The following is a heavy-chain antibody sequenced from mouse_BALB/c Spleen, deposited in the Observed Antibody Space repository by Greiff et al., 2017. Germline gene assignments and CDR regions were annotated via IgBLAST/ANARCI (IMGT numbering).Heavy chain of an antibody. V-gene: IGHV5-9-4*01. CDR3: AREINGGFAY. CDR1: GFTFSSYA. Sequence: DVHLVESGGGLVKPGGSLKLSCAASGFTFSSYAMSWVRQSPEKRLEWVAEISSGGSYTYYPDTVTGRFTISRDNAKNTLYLEMSSLRSEDTAMYYCAREINGGFAYWGQGTLVTVSA. CDR2: ISSGGSYT. J-gene: IGHJ3*01.